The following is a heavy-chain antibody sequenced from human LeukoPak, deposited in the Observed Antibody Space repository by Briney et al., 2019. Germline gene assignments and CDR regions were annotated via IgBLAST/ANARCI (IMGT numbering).Heavy chain of an antibody. CDR2: INPNSGGT. Sequence: ASVKVSCKASGYTFTGYYMHWVRQAPGQGLEWMGWINPNSGGTNYAQKFQGRVTMTRDTSISTAYMELSRLRSDDTAVYYCARGVRMSVYYDFWSGYPGYWGQGTLVTVSS. J-gene: IGHJ4*02. V-gene: IGHV1-2*02. CDR3: ARGVRMSVYYDFWSGYPGY. CDR1: GYTFTGYY. D-gene: IGHD3-3*01.